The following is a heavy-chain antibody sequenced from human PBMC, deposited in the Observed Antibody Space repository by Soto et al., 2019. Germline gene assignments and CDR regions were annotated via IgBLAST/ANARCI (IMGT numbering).Heavy chain of an antibody. CDR3: AREYVEMASMPQIRRYYFDY. CDR1: GYPFTSYY. V-gene: IGHV1-46*01. CDR2: INPSGGAT. J-gene: IGHJ4*02. Sequence: QVQLVQSGAEVKKPGASVKVSCKASGYPFTSYYIHCVRQAPGQGLEWMGIINPSGGATSSAKKFQGRVTITRDTSTSTVYMELSSLRSEDAAVYYCAREYVEMASMPQIRRYYFDYWGQGTLVTVSS. D-gene: IGHD2-2*01.